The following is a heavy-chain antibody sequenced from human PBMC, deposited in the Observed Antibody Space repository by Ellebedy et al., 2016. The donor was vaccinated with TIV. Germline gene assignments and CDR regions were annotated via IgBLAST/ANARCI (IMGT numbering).Heavy chain of an antibody. Sequence: GSLRLSXTVSGGSMSDYYWSWIRQPPGKVLEWIGYVYSTGSAHYDFFNPSLCGRSTISVDTSKNQFSLKLNSLTAADTAVYHCARGDRTGYTTGWGHWFDPWGQGTLVTVSS. V-gene: IGHV4-4*08. CDR2: VYSTGSA. CDR3: ARGDRTGYTTGWGHWFDP. CDR1: GGSMSDYY. J-gene: IGHJ5*02. D-gene: IGHD6-19*01.